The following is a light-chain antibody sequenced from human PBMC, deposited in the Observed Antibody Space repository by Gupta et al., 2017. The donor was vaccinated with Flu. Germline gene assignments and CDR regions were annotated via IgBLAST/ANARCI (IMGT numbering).Light chain of an antibody. Sequence: EIVLTQSPDFQSVTPKEKVTITCRASQNIGGALHWYQQKPDQSPKLLIKYASQSFSGVPSRFSGSGSGTDFTLTINSLEPEVAATYYCQQSSDLPWTFGQGTKVEIK. CDR3: QQSSDLPWT. CDR1: QNIGGA. J-gene: IGKJ1*01. CDR2: YAS. V-gene: IGKV6-21*01.